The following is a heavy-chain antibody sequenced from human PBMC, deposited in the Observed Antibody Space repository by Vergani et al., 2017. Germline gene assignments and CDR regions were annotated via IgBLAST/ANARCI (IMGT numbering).Heavy chain of an antibody. Sequence: SFPFLFPPTETLTLTCTVSGFSLSNARMGVSWIRQPPGKALEWLAHIFSNDEKSYSTSLKSRLTISKDTSKSQVVLTMTNMDPVDTATYYCAQTYSSSPLYYYMDVWGKGTTVTVSS. CDR1: GFSLSNARMG. D-gene: IGHD6-6*01. CDR2: IFSNDEK. J-gene: IGHJ6*03. CDR3: AQTYSSSPLYYYMDV. V-gene: IGHV2-26*01.